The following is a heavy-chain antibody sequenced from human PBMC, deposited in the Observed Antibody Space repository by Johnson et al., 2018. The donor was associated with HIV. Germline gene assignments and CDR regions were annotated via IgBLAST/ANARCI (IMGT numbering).Heavy chain of an antibody. V-gene: IGHV3-30*04. CDR3: VREGAPSGRDFGAFDI. J-gene: IGHJ3*02. Sequence: QVQLVESGGGVVQPGRSLRLSCAASGFTFSSYAMHWVRQAPGKGLEWVAVISYDGSNKYYADSVKGRFTVSRDNSKNTLFLHTNSLRAEDTAKYCCVREGAPSGRDFGAFDIWGQGTVVTVSS. CDR2: ISYDGSNK. D-gene: IGHD1-26*01. CDR1: GFTFSSYA.